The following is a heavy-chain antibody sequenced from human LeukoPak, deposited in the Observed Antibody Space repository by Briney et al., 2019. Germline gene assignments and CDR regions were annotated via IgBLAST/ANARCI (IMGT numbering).Heavy chain of an antibody. CDR3: ARGQLWFGETYYYYYYMDV. J-gene: IGHJ6*03. D-gene: IGHD3-10*01. Sequence: ASVKVSCKASGYTFTGYYMHWVRQATGQGLEWMGWMNPNSGNTGYAQKFQGRVTMTRNTSISTAYMELSSLRSEDTAVYYCARGQLWFGETYYYYYYMDVWGKGTTVTVTS. V-gene: IGHV1-8*02. CDR2: MNPNSGNT. CDR1: GYTFTGYY.